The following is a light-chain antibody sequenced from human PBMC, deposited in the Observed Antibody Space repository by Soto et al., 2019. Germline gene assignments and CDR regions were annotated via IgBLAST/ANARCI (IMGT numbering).Light chain of an antibody. Sequence: DIQMTQSPSTLSASVGDRVTITCRASQSISSWLAWYQQRPGKAPKLLIYKASTLESGVPSRFSGRGSGTEFTLTISSLHPDDFAIYDCQQYKSHSGYTFGQGPKLEI. CDR3: QQYKSHSGYT. CDR2: KAS. CDR1: QSISSW. J-gene: IGKJ2*01. V-gene: IGKV1-5*03.